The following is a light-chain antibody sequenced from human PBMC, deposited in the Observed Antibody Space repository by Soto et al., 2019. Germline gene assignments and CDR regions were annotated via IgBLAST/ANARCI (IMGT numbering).Light chain of an antibody. Sequence: DIQLTQSPSFLSASVGDRVTISCRASQGINTYLSWYQQELGKAPKVLIYDASKLQTGVPSSFSCSGSGTEFTLTIGSLQPEDVATYFCRQRNTFSSFGGGTKVDIK. CDR3: RQRNTFSS. V-gene: IGKV1-9*01. CDR1: QGINTY. CDR2: DAS. J-gene: IGKJ4*01.